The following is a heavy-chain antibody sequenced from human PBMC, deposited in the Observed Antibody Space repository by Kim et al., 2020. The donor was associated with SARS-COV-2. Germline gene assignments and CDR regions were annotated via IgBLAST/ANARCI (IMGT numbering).Heavy chain of an antibody. D-gene: IGHD6-19*01. V-gene: IGHV4-34*01. Sequence: LKSRVTISVDTSKNQFSLKLSSVTAADTALYYCARGEKQWLVSPTIYFEYWGQGTLVTVSS. CDR3: ARGEKQWLVSPTIYFEY. J-gene: IGHJ4*02.